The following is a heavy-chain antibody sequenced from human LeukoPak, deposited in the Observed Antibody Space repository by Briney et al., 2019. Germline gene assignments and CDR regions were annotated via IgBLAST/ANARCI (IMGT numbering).Heavy chain of an antibody. CDR3: ATGTATIYFDY. CDR2: ISAYNGNT. V-gene: IGHV1-18*01. J-gene: IGHJ4*02. CDR1: GYTFTSYG. Sequence: ASVKVSCKASGYTFTSYGISWVRQAPGQGLEWMGWISAYNGNTNYAQKLQGRVTMTEDTSTDTAYMELSSLRSEDTAVYYCATGTATIYFDYWGQGTLVTVSS. D-gene: IGHD5-24*01.